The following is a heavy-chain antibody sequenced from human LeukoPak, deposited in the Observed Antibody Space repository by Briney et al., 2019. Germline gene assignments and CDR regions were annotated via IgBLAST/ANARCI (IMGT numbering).Heavy chain of an antibody. J-gene: IGHJ6*04. CDR1: GGSISSGDYY. Sequence: SQTLSLTCTVSGGSISSGDYYWSWIRQPPGKDLEWIGYIYYSGSTYYNPSLKSRVTISVDTSKNQFSLKLKSVTAADTAVYYCARGASGTYYYYGMDVWGKGTTVTVSS. V-gene: IGHV4-30-4*01. CDR3: ARGASGTYYYYGMDV. CDR2: IYYSGST. D-gene: IGHD1-14*01.